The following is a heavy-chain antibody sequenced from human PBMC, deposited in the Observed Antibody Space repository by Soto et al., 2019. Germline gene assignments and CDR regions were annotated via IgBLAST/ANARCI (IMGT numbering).Heavy chain of an antibody. CDR3: AKDPIHTIAVAGTFVDY. Sequence: EVQLLESGGGLVQPGGSLRLSCAASGFTFSSYAMSWVRQAPGKGLEWVSAISGRGGSTYYADSVKGRFTISRDNSKNTLYLQMTSLRAADTAVYYCAKDPIHTIAVAGTFVDYWGQGTLVTVSS. J-gene: IGHJ4*02. D-gene: IGHD6-19*01. CDR2: ISGRGGST. CDR1: GFTFSSYA. V-gene: IGHV3-23*01.